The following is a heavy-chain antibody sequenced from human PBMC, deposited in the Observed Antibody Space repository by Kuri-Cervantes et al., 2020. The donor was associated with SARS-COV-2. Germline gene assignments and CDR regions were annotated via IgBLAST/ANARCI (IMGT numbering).Heavy chain of an antibody. CDR3: AKDVVVGATMSPTYYFDY. J-gene: IGHJ4*02. Sequence: GGSLRLSCAASGFTFSSYAMSWVRQAPGKGLEWVSAISGSGGSTYYADSVKGRFTISRDNSKNTLYLQMNSLRAEDTAVYYCAKDVVVGATMSPTYYFDYWGQGTLVTVSS. CDR1: GFTFSSYA. V-gene: IGHV3-23*01. D-gene: IGHD2-15*01. CDR2: ISGSGGST.